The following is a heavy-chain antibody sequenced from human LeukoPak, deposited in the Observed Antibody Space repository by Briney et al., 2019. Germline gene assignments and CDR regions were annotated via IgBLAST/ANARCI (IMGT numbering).Heavy chain of an antibody. CDR3: TTRELRYYGSGTYPVAFDI. V-gene: IGHV3-15*01. CDR2: IRSKTDYGTT. Sequence: GGSLRLSCAASGFTFNNAWMNWVRRAPGKGLEWVGRIRSKTDYGTTDYAAPVKGRFTVSRDDSIHTLYLQMHSLKTEDTAVYYCTTRELRYYGSGTYPVAFDIWGQGTMVTVSS. D-gene: IGHD3-10*01. J-gene: IGHJ3*02. CDR1: GFTFNNAW.